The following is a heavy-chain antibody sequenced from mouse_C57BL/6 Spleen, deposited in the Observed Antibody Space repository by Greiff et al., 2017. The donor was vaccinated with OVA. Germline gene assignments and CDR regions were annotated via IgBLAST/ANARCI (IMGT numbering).Heavy chain of an antibody. J-gene: IGHJ4*01. CDR3: ARCRYYGSSYYYAMDY. D-gene: IGHD1-1*01. V-gene: IGHV1-55*01. CDR1: GYTFTSYW. Sequence: VQLQQPGAELVKPGASVKMSCKASGYTFTSYWITWVKQRPGQGLEWIGDIYPGSGSTNYNEKFKSKATLTVDTSSSAAYMQLSSLTSEDSAVYSCARCRYYGSSYYYAMDYWGQGTSVTVSS. CDR2: IYPGSGST.